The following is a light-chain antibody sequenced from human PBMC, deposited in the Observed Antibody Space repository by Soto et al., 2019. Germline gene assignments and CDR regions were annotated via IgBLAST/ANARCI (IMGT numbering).Light chain of an antibody. CDR2: YAS. J-gene: IGKJ1*01. Sequence: DIQMTQPPSTLSASVGDRVTITCRSSQSISGYLAWYQQKPGKAPKLLIYYASSLESGVPSRFSGSASGTEFTLTISSLQPDDFATYYCQQYNTYPWTFGQGTKVDI. V-gene: IGKV1-5*01. CDR1: QSISGY. CDR3: QQYNTYPWT.